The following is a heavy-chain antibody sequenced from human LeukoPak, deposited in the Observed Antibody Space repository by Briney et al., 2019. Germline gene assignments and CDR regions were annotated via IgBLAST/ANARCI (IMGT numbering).Heavy chain of an antibody. Sequence: SETLSLTCTVSGGSISSGDYYWSWIRQPPGKGLEWIGYIYYSGSTYYNPSLKSRATISVDTSKNQFSLKLSSVTAADAAVYYCARGQLWLDYWGQGTLVTVSS. D-gene: IGHD5-18*01. J-gene: IGHJ4*02. V-gene: IGHV4-30-4*08. CDR1: GGSISSGDYY. CDR2: IYYSGST. CDR3: ARGQLWLDY.